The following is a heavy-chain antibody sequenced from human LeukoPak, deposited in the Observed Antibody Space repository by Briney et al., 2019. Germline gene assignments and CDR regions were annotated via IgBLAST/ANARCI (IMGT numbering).Heavy chain of an antibody. CDR3: ARVVLGIPETTDYYYMDV. J-gene: IGHJ6*03. V-gene: IGHV1-18*01. Sequence: ASVKLSCNASGGTFSSYAISWVRQAPGQGLEWMGWISAYNGNTKHAQKLQGRVTMTTDTSTSTAYMELRSLRSDDTAVYYCARVVLGIPETTDYYYMDVWGKGTTVTVSS. CDR2: ISAYNGNT. CDR1: GGTFSSYA. D-gene: IGHD1-7*01.